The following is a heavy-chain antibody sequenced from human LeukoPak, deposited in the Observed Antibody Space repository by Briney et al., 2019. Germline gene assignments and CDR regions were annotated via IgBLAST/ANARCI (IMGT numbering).Heavy chain of an antibody. CDR2: IKQDGSEK. V-gene: IGHV3-7*01. J-gene: IGHJ4*02. CDR3: ARENNWNSPYYFDH. Sequence: PGGSLRLSCAASGFTFSNYWMSWVRQAPGKGLEWVANIKQDGSEKNYVDSVKGRFTISRDNAKHSLYLLMNSLIAEDTAVYYCARENNWNSPYYFDHWGQGTMVTVSS. CDR1: GFTFSNYW. D-gene: IGHD1-7*01.